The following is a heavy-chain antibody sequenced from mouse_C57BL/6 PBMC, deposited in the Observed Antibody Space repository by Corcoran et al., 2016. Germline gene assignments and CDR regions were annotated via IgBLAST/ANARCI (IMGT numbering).Heavy chain of an antibody. V-gene: IGHV1-18*01. Sequence: EVQLQQSGPELVKSGASVKIPCKASGYTFTDYNMDWVKQSHGKSLEWIGDINPNNGGTIYNQKFKGKATLTVDKSSSTAYMELRSLTSEDTAVYYCARFPYYYGSSSYAMDYWGQGTSVTVSS. CDR1: GYTFTDYN. J-gene: IGHJ4*01. CDR3: ARFPYYYGSSSYAMDY. D-gene: IGHD1-1*01. CDR2: INPNNGGT.